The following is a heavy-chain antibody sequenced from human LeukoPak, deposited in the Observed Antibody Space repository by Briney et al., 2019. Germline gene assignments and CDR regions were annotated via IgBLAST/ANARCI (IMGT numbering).Heavy chain of an antibody. CDR2: INPNSGGT. CDR3: ARSYYGSGSYYNLDN. V-gene: IGHV1-2*04. CDR1: GYTFTGYY. D-gene: IGHD3-10*01. J-gene: IGHJ4*02. Sequence: ASVKVSCKASGYTFTGYYMHRVRQAPGQGLEGMGGINPNSGGTNYAQKFQGWVTMTRDTSISTAYMGLSRLRSDDTAVYYCARSYYGSGSYYNLDNWGQGTLVTVSS.